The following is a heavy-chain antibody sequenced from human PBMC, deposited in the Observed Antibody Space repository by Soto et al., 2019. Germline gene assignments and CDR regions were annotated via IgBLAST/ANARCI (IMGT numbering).Heavy chain of an antibody. Sequence: EVQLVESGGGLVQPGGSLRLSCAASGFTFSDHYMDWVRQAPGKGLEWVARSRNRVNSHTTEYAASVKGRFTISRDESKSSLYLQMTSLTIEDTAVYYCTRGLLGGAPSYTFHGVDVWGQGTTVTVSS. CDR3: TRGLLGGAPSYTFHGVDV. D-gene: IGHD1-26*01. CDR2: SRNRVNSHTT. CDR1: GFTFSDHY. V-gene: IGHV3-72*01. J-gene: IGHJ6*01.